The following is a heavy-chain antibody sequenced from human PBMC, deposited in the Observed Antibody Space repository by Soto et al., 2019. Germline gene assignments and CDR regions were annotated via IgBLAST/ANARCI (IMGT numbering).Heavy chain of an antibody. CDR2: IDSSTKYT. J-gene: IGHJ6*02. V-gene: IGHV3-11*05. CDR1: GFTFRDYY. CDR3: ARAYYYTMDV. Sequence: QVQLVESGGGLVRPGGSLRLSCEASGFTFRDYYMTWFRQAPGKGLEWLSYIDSSTKYTNYADSVKGRFTISRDNAKNSLYLQMNSLRADATAVYYCARAYYYTMDVWGQGTMVTVSS.